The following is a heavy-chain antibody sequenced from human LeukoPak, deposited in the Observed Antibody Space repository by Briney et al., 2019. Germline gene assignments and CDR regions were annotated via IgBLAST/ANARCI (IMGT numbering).Heavy chain of an antibody. D-gene: IGHD3-22*01. J-gene: IGHJ5*02. CDR3: TTVRFEVVSSGYYHNYFDP. Sequence: PGGSLRLSCVASGFRFSRYWMSWVRQAPGKGLEWVANTNQEGSEKYYVDSVKGRFAISRDNAKNSLYLQMNTLRVEDTAVYYCTTVRFEVVSSGYYHNYFDPWGQGTLVTVSS. V-gene: IGHV3-7*03. CDR1: GFRFSRYW. CDR2: TNQEGSEK.